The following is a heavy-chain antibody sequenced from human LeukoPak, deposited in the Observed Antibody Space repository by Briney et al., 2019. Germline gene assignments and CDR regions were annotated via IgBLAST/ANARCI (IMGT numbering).Heavy chain of an antibody. CDR2: IYYSGST. CDR1: GGSISNYY. J-gene: IGHJ4*02. CDR3: ARVVYGSGSYYFDY. D-gene: IGHD3-10*01. V-gene: IGHV4-59*08. Sequence: PSETLSLTCTVSGGSISNYYWSWIRQPPGKGLEWIGYIYYSGSTNYNPSLKSRVTISVDTSKNQFSLKLSSVTAADTAVYYCARVVYGSGSYYFDYWGQGALVTVSS.